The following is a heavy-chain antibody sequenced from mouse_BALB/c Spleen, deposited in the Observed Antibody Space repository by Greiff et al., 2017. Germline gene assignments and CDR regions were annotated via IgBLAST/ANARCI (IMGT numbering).Heavy chain of an antibody. CDR3: ARRVYWYFDV. CDR1: GFNIKDYY. J-gene: IGHJ1*01. CDR2: IDPENGNT. V-gene: IGHV14-1*02. Sequence: VQLQQSGAELVRPGALVKLSCKASGFNIKDYYMHWVKQRPEQGLEWIGWIDPENGNTIYDPKFQGKASITADTSSNTAYLQRSSLTSEDTAVYYCARRVYWYFDVWGAGTTVTVSS.